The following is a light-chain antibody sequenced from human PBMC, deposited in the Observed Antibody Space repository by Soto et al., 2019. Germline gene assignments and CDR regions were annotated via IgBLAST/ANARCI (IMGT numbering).Light chain of an antibody. CDR1: QSISYY. CDR2: STS. Sequence: DIQMTQSPSSLSASVGDRVTITCRASQSISYYLNWYQQKQGRAPRLLIYSTSTLQSGVPSKFSGSASGTDSTLTISSLQPEDFPTYYCQQTLSFPPTFGQGTKVDIK. V-gene: IGKV1-39*01. CDR3: QQTLSFPPT. J-gene: IGKJ1*01.